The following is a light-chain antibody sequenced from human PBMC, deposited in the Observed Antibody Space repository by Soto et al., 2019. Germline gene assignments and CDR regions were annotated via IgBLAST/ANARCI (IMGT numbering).Light chain of an antibody. V-gene: IGKV1-12*01. Sequence: DIQMTQSPSSVSASVGDRVTVTGRASQGISSWLAWYQKKPGKAPKLLIYAASSLQSGVPSRFSGSGSGTDFTLTISSLQPEDCAIYFCQQANSFPITFGQGTRLE. CDR3: QQANSFPIT. CDR2: AAS. CDR1: QGISSW. J-gene: IGKJ5*01.